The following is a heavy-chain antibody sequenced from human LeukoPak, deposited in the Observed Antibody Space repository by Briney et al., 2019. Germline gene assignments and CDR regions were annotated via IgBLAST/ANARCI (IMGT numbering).Heavy chain of an antibody. CDR2: ISYDGSNK. Sequence: GGSLRLSCAASGFTFSSYAMHWVRQAPGKGLEWVAVISYDGSNKYYADSVKGRFTISRDNSKNTLYLQMNSLRAEDTAVYYCASDRYSHFDYWGQGTLVTVSS. CDR3: ASDRYSHFDY. V-gene: IGHV3-30*01. CDR1: GFTFSSYA. D-gene: IGHD5-18*01. J-gene: IGHJ4*02.